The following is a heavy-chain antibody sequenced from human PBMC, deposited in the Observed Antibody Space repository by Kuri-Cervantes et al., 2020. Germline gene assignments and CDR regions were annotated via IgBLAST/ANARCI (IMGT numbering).Heavy chain of an antibody. Sequence: GESLKISCEASGFTFSGYWMHWVRQVPGKGLVWVARIDSDGSSTIYVDSVKGRFIISRDNAKNTLFLQMNSLRAEDSAVYYCARDDSTSGWFAIDYWGQGTVVTVSS. V-gene: IGHV3-74*01. D-gene: IGHD2-2*01. CDR1: GFTFSGYW. J-gene: IGHJ4*02. CDR2: IDSDGSST. CDR3: ARDDSTSGWFAIDY.